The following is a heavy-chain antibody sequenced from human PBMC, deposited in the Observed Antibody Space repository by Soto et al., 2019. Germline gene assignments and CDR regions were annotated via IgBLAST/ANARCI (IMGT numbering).Heavy chain of an antibody. CDR2: ISWNSGSI. CDR1: GFTFDDYA. D-gene: IGHD6-13*01. Sequence: EVPLVESGGGLVQPGRSLRLSCAASGFTFDDYAMHWVRQAPGKGLEWVSGISWNSGSIGYADSVKGRFTISRDNAKNSLYLQMNSLRAEDTALYYCAKDTGSSWLFDYWGQGTLVTVSS. V-gene: IGHV3-9*01. J-gene: IGHJ4*02. CDR3: AKDTGSSWLFDY.